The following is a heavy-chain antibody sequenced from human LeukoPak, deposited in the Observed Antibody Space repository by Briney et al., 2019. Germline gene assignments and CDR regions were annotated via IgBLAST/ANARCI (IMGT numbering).Heavy chain of an antibody. CDR2: ISAYNGNT. CDR1: GYTFASYG. V-gene: IGHV1-18*01. D-gene: IGHD2-2*01. CDR3: ARDHRGCSSTSCQVWFDP. Sequence: ASVKVSCKXSGYTFASYGISWVRQAPGQGLEWMGWISAYNGNTNYAQKLQGRVTMTTDTSTSTAYMELRSLRSDDTAVYYCARDHRGCSSTSCQVWFDPWGQGTLVTVSS. J-gene: IGHJ5*02.